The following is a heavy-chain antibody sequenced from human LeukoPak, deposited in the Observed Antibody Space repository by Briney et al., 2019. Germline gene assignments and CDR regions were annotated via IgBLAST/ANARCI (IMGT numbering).Heavy chain of an antibody. CDR2: IYYSGST. CDR3: ARAYGDYDPDAFDI. D-gene: IGHD4-17*01. CDR1: GGSISSYY. J-gene: IGHJ3*02. Sequence: PSETLSLTCTVSGGSISSYYWSWIRQPPGKGLEWIGYIYYSGSTNYNPSLKSRVTISVDTSKNQFSLKLSSVTAADTAVYYCARAYGDYDPDAFDIWGQGTMVTVSS. V-gene: IGHV4-59*01.